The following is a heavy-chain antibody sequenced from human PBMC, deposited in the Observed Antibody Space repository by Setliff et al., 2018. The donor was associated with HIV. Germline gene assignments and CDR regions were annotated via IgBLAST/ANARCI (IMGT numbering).Heavy chain of an antibody. CDR3: ARDHRAMYAGYDFPNWGSGEDWYFDL. Sequence: SVKVSCKASGDIFNNNAINWVRQAPGQGLEWMGRIIPIFGMANYAQKFQDRVTVTRDTPTRTVYMDLSSLRSEDTAVYYCARDHRAMYAGYDFPNWGSGEDWYFDLWGRGTLVTVPQ. CDR2: IIPIFGMA. D-gene: IGHD5-12*01. J-gene: IGHJ2*01. V-gene: IGHV1-69*04. CDR1: GDIFNNNA.